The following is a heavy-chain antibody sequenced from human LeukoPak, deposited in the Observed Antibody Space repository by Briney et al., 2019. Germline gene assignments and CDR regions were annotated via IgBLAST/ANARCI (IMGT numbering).Heavy chain of an antibody. CDR2: ISGNGGRT. CDR3: AREYYDILTGSYYFDY. J-gene: IGHJ4*02. D-gene: IGHD3-9*01. V-gene: IGHV3-23*01. Sequence: PGGSLRLSCAASGFTFSSYAMSWVRQAPGKGLEWVSAISGNGGRTYYADPVKGRFTISRDNSKNTLYLQMNSLRAEDTAVYYCAREYYDILTGSYYFDYWGQGTLVTVSS. CDR1: GFTFSSYA.